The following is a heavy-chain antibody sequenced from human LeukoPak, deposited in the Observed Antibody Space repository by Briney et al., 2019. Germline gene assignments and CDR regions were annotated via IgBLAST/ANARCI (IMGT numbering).Heavy chain of an antibody. J-gene: IGHJ5*02. CDR2: ITGSGGNT. CDR1: GFTFSNYT. Sequence: GGSLRLSCAASGFTFSNYTMSWVRRAPGKGLEWVSSITGSGGNTYYVDSVKGRFTISRDNSKNTLFLQMNSLRAEDTAVYHCASHDTSGCYLYRCLRTWGQGTLVTVSS. D-gene: IGHD3-22*01. V-gene: IGHV3-23*01. CDR3: ASHDTSGCYLYRCLRT.